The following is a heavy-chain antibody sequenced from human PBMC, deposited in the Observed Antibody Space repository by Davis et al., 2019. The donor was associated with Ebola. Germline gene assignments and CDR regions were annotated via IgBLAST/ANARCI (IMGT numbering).Heavy chain of an antibody. Sequence: MPGGSLRLSCTVSGGSISSYYWSWIRQPPGKGLEWIGYIYYSGSTNYNPSLKSRVTISVDTSKNQFSLKLSSVTAADTAVYYCARQWELLGFDYWGQGTLVTVSS. CDR1: GGSISSYY. CDR2: IYYSGST. D-gene: IGHD1-26*01. CDR3: ARQWELLGFDY. J-gene: IGHJ4*02. V-gene: IGHV4-59*08.